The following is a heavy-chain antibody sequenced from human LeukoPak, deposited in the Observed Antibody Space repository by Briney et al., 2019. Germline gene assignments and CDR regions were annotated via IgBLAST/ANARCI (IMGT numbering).Heavy chain of an antibody. CDR2: IYYSGST. V-gene: IGHV4-39*01. J-gene: IGHJ3*01. D-gene: IGHD3-22*01. CDR3: AKAGVRYFDSSGLYAFDF. CDR1: GGSISSTSYY. Sequence: SETLSLTCAVSGGSISSTSYYWAWICQPPGKGLEWLGNIYYSGSTYDNPSLKRRVTMSVDTSRNQFSLKLSSVDAADTAVYYCAKAGVRYFDSSGLYAFDFWGQGTTVTVSS.